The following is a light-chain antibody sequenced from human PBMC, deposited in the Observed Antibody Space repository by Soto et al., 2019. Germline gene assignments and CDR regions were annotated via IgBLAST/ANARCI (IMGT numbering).Light chain of an antibody. CDR2: DAS. CDR1: QSVTGSY. CDR3: QQYGTAPLT. Sequence: EVVLTQSPGTLSLSPGERATLSCRTSQSVTGSYLAWYQQKRGQAPRLLIYDASSRATDIPDRFSGSGSGTDFTLTISRLQPEDFAVYYCQQYGTAPLTFGPGTKVDI. J-gene: IGKJ3*01. V-gene: IGKV3-20*01.